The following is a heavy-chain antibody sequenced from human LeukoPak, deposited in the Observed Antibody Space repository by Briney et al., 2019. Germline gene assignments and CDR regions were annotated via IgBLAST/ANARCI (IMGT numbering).Heavy chain of an antibody. Sequence: PGGSLRLSCAASGFTFTTYWMHWVRQAPGKGLVWVSHINSDGSITSYADSVKGRFTISRDNAKNTLYLQMNSLRAEDTAVYYCARDAVDTANAVWGXGTTATVSS. CDR1: GFTFTTYW. CDR3: ARDAVDTANAV. J-gene: IGHJ6*02. D-gene: IGHD5-18*01. V-gene: IGHV3-74*01. CDR2: INSDGSIT.